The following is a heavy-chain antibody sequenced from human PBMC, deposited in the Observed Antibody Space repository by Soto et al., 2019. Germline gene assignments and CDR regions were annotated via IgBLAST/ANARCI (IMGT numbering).Heavy chain of an antibody. CDR2: ISAHNGNT. CDR3: ARGRDGDY. V-gene: IGHV1-18*01. Sequence: QVHLVQSGAEVKKPGASVKVSCKGSGYTFTSYGITWVRQAPGQGLEWMGWISAHNGNTDDAQKLQGRVTVTRDTSTSTAYMELRRLRSDDTAVYYCARGRDGDYWGQGALVTVSS. CDR1: GYTFTSYG. J-gene: IGHJ4*02. D-gene: IGHD6-6*01.